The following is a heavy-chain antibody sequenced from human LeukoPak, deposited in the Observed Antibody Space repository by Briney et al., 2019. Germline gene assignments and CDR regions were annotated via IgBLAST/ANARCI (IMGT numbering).Heavy chain of an antibody. D-gene: IGHD3-16*01. CDR1: GFTFSSYA. Sequence: GGSLRLSCAASGFTFSSYAMSWVRQAPGKGLEWVSSISGGGTGSYYADSVKGRFTISRDNSKNTLYLQMNSLRAEDTAVYYCARSGPLYASFDYWGQGTLVTVSS. J-gene: IGHJ4*02. V-gene: IGHV3-23*01. CDR2: ISGGGTGS. CDR3: ARSGPLYASFDY.